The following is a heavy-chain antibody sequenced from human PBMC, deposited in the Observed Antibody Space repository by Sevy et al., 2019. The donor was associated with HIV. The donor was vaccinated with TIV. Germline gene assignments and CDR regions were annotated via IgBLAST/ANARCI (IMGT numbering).Heavy chain of an antibody. J-gene: IGHJ3*02. CDR3: AKDRFDGSGYYPEGAFDI. V-gene: IGHV3-23*01. Sequence: GGSLRLSCAASGFTFSNYALNWVRQVPGKGLEWVSTISGSGFNTYYGDSVKGRFTIAEANSKNTLYLQMSSPSPEDTALYYCAKDRFDGSGYYPEGAFDIWGQGTKVTVSS. D-gene: IGHD3-22*01. CDR1: GFTFSNYA. CDR2: ISGSGFNT.